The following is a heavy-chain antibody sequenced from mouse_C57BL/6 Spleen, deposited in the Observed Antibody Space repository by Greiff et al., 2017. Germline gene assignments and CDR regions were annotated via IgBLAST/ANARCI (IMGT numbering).Heavy chain of an antibody. J-gene: IGHJ4*01. CDR3: AKEAAMDY. CDR1: GYTFTSYW. V-gene: IGHV1-64*01. CDR2: IHPNSGST. Sequence: VQRVESGAELVKPGASGKLSCKASGYTFTSYWMHWVKQRPGQGLEWIGMIHPNSGSTNYNEKFKSKATLTVDKSSSTAYMQLSSLTSEDSAVYYCAKEAAMDYWGQGTSVTVSS.